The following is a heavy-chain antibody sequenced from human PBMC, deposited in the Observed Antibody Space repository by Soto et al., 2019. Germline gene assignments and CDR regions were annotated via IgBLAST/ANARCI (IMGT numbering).Heavy chain of an antibody. CDR2: IYYSGRN. D-gene: IGHD6-6*01. J-gene: IGHJ5*02. Sequence: SETLSLTCTVSGGSVSSGSYYWSWIRQPPGKGLEWVGYIYYSGRNNYDPSLKSLVTISEDTSKNQFSPKLSSVTAADTAVYYCARDARPTSSSSNWFDHWGQGTLVTVSS. V-gene: IGHV4-61*01. CDR3: ARDARPTSSSSNWFDH. CDR1: GGSVSSGSYY.